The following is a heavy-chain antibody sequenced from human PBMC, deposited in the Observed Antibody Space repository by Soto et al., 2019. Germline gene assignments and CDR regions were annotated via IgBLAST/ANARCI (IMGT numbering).Heavy chain of an antibody. Sequence: GGSLRLSCAASGFTVSSNYMSWVRQAPGKGLEWVSVIYSGGSTYYADSVKGRFTISRDNSKNTLYLQMNSLRAEDTAVYYCARDAYDYIWGSEPNHAFDIWGQGTRVTVSS. D-gene: IGHD3-16*01. CDR1: GFTVSSNY. V-gene: IGHV3-66*01. J-gene: IGHJ3*02. CDR2: IYSGGST. CDR3: ARDAYDYIWGSEPNHAFDI.